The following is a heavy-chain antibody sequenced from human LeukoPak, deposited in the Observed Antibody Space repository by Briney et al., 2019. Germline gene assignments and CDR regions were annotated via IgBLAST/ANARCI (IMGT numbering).Heavy chain of an antibody. CDR2: ISGSGGST. Sequence: GGSLRLSCAASGFTFSSYAMSWVRQAPGKGLEWVSAISGSGGSTYYADSVKGRFTISRDNSKNTLCLQMNSLRAEDTAVYYCAKDRVGYYYDSSGYYTWGQGTLVTVSS. CDR1: GFTFSSYA. J-gene: IGHJ4*02. D-gene: IGHD3-22*01. CDR3: AKDRVGYYYDSSGYYT. V-gene: IGHV3-23*01.